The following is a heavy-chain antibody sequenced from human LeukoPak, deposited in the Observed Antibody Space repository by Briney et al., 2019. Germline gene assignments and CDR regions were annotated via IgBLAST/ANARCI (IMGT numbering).Heavy chain of an antibody. Sequence: PGRSLRLSCATSGFSFTDYPMNWVRQAPGKGLEWVSNIRTSAEGANYAYYADSVKGRVTISRDDAKNTLYLHMNSLRDDDTAVYYCASDQRYAFDYWGQGILVTVSS. J-gene: IGHJ4*02. V-gene: IGHV3-48*02. D-gene: IGHD3-9*01. CDR2: IRTSAEGANYA. CDR3: ASDQRYAFDY. CDR1: GFSFTDYP.